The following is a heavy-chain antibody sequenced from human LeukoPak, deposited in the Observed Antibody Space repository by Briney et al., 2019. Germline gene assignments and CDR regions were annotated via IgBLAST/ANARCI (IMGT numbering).Heavy chain of an antibody. V-gene: IGHV1-69*06. Sequence: GASVKVSCKASGGTFSSYAISWVRQAPGQGLEWMGRIIPIFGTANYAQKFQGRVTTTADKSTSTAYMELSSLRSEDTAVYYCARDQPTIRFPYFDYWGQGTLVTVSS. CDR2: IIPIFGTA. J-gene: IGHJ4*02. D-gene: IGHD5-24*01. CDR3: ARDQPTIRFPYFDY. CDR1: GGTFSSYA.